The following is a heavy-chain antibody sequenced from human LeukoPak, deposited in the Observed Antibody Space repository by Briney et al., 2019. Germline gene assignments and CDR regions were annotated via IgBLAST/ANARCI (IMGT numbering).Heavy chain of an antibody. CDR2: IYPGDSDT. CDR3: ATLHYYYDSHGPFDY. CDR1: GYRFTNYW. Sequence: GESLKISCKGSGYRFTNYWIGWVRQMPAKGLEWMGIIYPGDSDTRYSPSFQGQVTILVDKSINTAYLQWSSLMATDTAMYYCATLHYYYDSHGPFDYWGQGTLVTVSS. D-gene: IGHD3-22*01. V-gene: IGHV5-51*01. J-gene: IGHJ4*02.